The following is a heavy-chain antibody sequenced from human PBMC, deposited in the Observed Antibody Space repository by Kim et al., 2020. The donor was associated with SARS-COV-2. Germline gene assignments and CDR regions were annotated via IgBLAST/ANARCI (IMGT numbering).Heavy chain of an antibody. CDR3: ARDSSSSWYAEEFNP. V-gene: IGHV4-39*02. CDR1: GGSISSSSYY. CDR2: IYYSGST. Sequence: SETLSLTCTVSGGSISSSSYYWGWIRQPPGKGLEWIGSIYYSGSTYYNPSLKSRVTISVDTSKNQFSLKLSSVTAADTAVYYCARDSSSSWYAEEFNPWGQGTLVTVSS. D-gene: IGHD6-13*01. J-gene: IGHJ5*02.